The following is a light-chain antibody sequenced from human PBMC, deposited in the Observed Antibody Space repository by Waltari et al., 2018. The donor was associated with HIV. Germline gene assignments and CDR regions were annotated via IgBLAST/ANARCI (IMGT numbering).Light chain of an antibody. V-gene: IGLV2-8*01. CDR1: SSDVGGYNY. Sequence: QSALTQPPPASGSPGQPVTIPCTGTSSDVGGYNYVSWYQQHPGKAPKLMIYEVSKRPSGVPDRFSGSKSGNTASLTVSGLQAEDEADYYCSSYAGSNNLLFGGGTKLTVL. CDR2: EVS. CDR3: SSYAGSNNLL. J-gene: IGLJ2*01.